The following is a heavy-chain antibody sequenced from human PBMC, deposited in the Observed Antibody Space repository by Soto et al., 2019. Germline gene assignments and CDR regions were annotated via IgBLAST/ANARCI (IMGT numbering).Heavy chain of an antibody. D-gene: IGHD2-15*01. Sequence: GGSLRLSCAASGFTFETPWMTWVRQAPGKGLEWVANIKQDGSEKYYVDSVKGRFTISRDNAKNSLYLQMNSLGVEGTAVYFCVRERISSWGQGTLVTVSS. CDR2: IKQDGSEK. V-gene: IGHV3-7*01. CDR1: GFTFETPW. J-gene: IGHJ4*02. CDR3: VRERISS.